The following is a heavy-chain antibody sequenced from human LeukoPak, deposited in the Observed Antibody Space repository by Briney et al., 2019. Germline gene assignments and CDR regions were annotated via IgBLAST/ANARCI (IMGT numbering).Heavy chain of an antibody. V-gene: IGHV3-23*01. CDR1: GFTFSSYA. J-gene: IGHJ4*02. CDR3: AKDLYCSSTSCYYFDY. D-gene: IGHD2-2*01. CDR2: ISGSGGST. Sequence: GGSLRLSCAASGFTFSSYAMSWVRQAQGKGLEGVSTISGSGGSTCYADSVKGRFTISRDNSKNTLYLQMNSLRAEDTAVYYCAKDLYCSSTSCYYFDYWGQGTLVTVSS.